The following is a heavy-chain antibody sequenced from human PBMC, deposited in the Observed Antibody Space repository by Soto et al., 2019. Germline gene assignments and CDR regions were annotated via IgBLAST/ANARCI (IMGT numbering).Heavy chain of an antibody. CDR3: ARDSPLPIAVAGDYFDY. CDR1: GYTFTSYY. J-gene: IGHJ4*02. Sequence: GASVKVSCKASGYTFTSYYMHWVRQAPGQGLEWMGIINPSGGSTSYAQKFQGRVTMTRDTSTSTVYMELSSLRSEDTAVYYCARDSPLPIAVAGDYFDYWGQGTLVTVSS. CDR2: INPSGGST. D-gene: IGHD6-19*01. V-gene: IGHV1-46*01.